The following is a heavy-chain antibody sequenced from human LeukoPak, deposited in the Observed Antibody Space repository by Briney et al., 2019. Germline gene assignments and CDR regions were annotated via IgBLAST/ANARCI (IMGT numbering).Heavy chain of an antibody. D-gene: IGHD3-22*01. CDR2: IYYSGST. V-gene: IGHV4-59*08. Sequence: SETLSLTCTVSGSSISSYYWSWIRQPPGKGLEWIGYIYYSGSTNYNPSLKSRVTISVDTSKNQFSLKLSSVTAADTAVYYCARGTYYYDSSGYPQYYFDYWGQGTLVTVSS. J-gene: IGHJ4*02. CDR1: GSSISSYY. CDR3: ARGTYYYDSSGYPQYYFDY.